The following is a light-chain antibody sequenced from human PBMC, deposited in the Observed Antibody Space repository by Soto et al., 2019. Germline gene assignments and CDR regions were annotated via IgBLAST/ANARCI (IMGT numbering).Light chain of an antibody. V-gene: IGKV3-20*01. J-gene: IGKJ1*01. CDR3: QQYGTSPQT. CDR1: QSVSGSD. CDR2: GTS. Sequence: EIVLTQSPGTVSLSPGERATLSCRASQSVSGSDLAWYQHKPGQSPRLLIYGTSSRATGIPDRFSGSGSGTGFTLTVSRLEPEDFAVYYCQQYGTSPQTFGQGTKVDIK.